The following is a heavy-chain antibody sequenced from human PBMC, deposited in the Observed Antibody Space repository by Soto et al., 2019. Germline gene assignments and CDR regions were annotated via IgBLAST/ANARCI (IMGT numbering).Heavy chain of an antibody. Sequence: ASVKVSCKASGYTFTGYYMHWVRQAPGQGLEWMGWINPNSGGTNYAQKFQGWVTMTRDTSMSTAYMELSRLRSDDTAVYYCARDGSSSSGECYFDYWGQGTLVTVSS. CDR1: GYTFTGYY. J-gene: IGHJ4*02. V-gene: IGHV1-2*04. CDR3: ARDGSSSSGECYFDY. CDR2: INPNSGGT. D-gene: IGHD6-6*01.